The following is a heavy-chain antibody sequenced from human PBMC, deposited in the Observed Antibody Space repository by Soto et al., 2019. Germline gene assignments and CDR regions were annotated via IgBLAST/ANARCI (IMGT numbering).Heavy chain of an antibody. CDR1: GFTFSSYA. CDR3: AKEGGYCSGGSCCSGVRDAFDI. Sequence: EVQLLESGGGLVQPGGSLRLSCAASGFTFSSYAMSWVRQAPGKGLEWVSAISGSGGSTYYADSVKGRFTISRDNSKNTLFLQMNSLSAEDTAVDYCAKEGGYCSGGSCCSGVRDAFDIWGQGTMVTVSS. V-gene: IGHV3-23*01. CDR2: ISGSGGST. D-gene: IGHD2-15*01. J-gene: IGHJ3*02.